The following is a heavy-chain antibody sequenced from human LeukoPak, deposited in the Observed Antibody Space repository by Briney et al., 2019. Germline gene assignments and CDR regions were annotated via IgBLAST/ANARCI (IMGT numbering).Heavy chain of an antibody. CDR2: ISSSSSYI. J-gene: IGHJ3*02. CDR3: ARDIDYGGPFDAFDI. D-gene: IGHD4-23*01. Sequence: GGSLRLSCAASGFTFSSYSMNWVRQAPGKGLKWVSSISSSSSYIYYADSVKGRFTISRDNAKNSLYLQMNSLRAEDTAVYYCARDIDYGGPFDAFDIWGQGTMVTVSS. V-gene: IGHV3-21*01. CDR1: GFTFSSYS.